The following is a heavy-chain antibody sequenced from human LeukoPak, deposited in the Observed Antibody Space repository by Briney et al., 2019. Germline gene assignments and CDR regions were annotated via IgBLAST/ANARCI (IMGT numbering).Heavy chain of an antibody. J-gene: IGHJ5*02. V-gene: IGHV1-18*01. D-gene: IGHD6-13*01. CDR1: GYTFTSYG. CDR2: ISAYNGNT. Sequence: ASVKVSCKASGYTFTSYGISWVRQAPGQGLERMGWISAYNGNTNYAQKLQGRVTMTTDTSTSTAYMELRSLRSDDTAVYYCARDSSSSWYFPEEGTWFDPWGQGTLVTVSS. CDR3: ARDSSSSWYFPEEGTWFDP.